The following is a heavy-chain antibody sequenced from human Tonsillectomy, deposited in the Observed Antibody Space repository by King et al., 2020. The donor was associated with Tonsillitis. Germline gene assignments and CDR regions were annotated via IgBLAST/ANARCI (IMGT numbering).Heavy chain of an antibody. D-gene: IGHD3-22*01. Sequence: QLVQSGGGLVQPGGSLRLSCAASGFTFSSYWMSWVRQAPGKGLEWVANIKQDGSEKYYVDSVKGRFTISRDNAKNSLYLQMNSLRAEDTAVYYCARVGVSYYDSSGMDYYYGMDVWGQGPTVTGSS. V-gene: IGHV3-7*01. CDR3: ARVGVSYYDSSGMDYYYGMDV. CDR2: IKQDGSEK. J-gene: IGHJ6*02. CDR1: GFTFSSYW.